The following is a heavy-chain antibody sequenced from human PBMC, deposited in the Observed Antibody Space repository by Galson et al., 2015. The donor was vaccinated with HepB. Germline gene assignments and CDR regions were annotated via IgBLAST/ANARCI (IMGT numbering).Heavy chain of an antibody. CDR2: VHYSGST. Sequence: ETLSLTCTVSGGSINRYYWSWIRQPPGKRLEWIGYVHYSGSTNSNPSLKSRVTISVDTSKNQFSLKLSSVTAADTAVYYCAREAQSTDYYDRGYMDVWGKGTTVTVSS. CDR1: GGSINRYY. CDR3: AREAQSTDYYDRGYMDV. D-gene: IGHD3-22*01. J-gene: IGHJ6*03. V-gene: IGHV4-59*01.